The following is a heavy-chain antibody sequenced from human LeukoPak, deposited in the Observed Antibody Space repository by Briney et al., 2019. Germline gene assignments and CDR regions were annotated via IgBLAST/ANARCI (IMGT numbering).Heavy chain of an antibody. J-gene: IGHJ3*02. CDR3: ARGGRGGWLDAFDI. CDR1: GGSFSGYY. CDR2: INHSGST. D-gene: IGHD3-16*01. Sequence: SETLSLTCAVYGGSFSGYYWSWIRQPPGKGLEWIGEINHSGSTNYNPSLKSRVTISVDTSKNQFSLKLSSVTAVDTAVYYCARGGRGGWLDAFDIWGQGTMVTVSS. V-gene: IGHV4-34*01.